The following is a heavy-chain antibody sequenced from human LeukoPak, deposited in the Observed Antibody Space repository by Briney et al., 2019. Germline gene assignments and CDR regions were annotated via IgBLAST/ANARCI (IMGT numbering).Heavy chain of an antibody. CDR2: ISSSSSYI. V-gene: IGHV3-21*01. Sequence: GGSLRLSCAASGFTFSSYSMNWVRQAPGKGLEWVSSISSSSSYIYYADSVKGRLTTSRDNAKNSLYLQMNSLRAEDTAVYYCARNIVVVPAATYYYYGMDVWGQGTTVTISS. J-gene: IGHJ6*02. D-gene: IGHD2-2*01. CDR3: ARNIVVVPAATYYYYGMDV. CDR1: GFTFSSYS.